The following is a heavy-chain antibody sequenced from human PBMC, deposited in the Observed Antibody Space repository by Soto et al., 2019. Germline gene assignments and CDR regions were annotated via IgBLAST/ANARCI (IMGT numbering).Heavy chain of an antibody. V-gene: IGHV3-21*01. D-gene: IGHD2-15*01. CDR2: ISSSSSYI. CDR1: GFTFSSYS. J-gene: IGHJ3*02. Sequence: GGSLRLSCAASGFTFSSYSMNWVRQAPGKGLEWVSSISSSSSYIYYADSVKGRFTISRDNAKNSLYLQMNSLRAEDTAVYYCARDSGRNFRDAFDIWGQQKMVPVSS. CDR3: ARDSGRNFRDAFDI.